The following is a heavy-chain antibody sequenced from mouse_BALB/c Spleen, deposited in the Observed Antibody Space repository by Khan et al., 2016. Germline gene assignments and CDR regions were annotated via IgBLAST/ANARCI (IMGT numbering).Heavy chain of an antibody. J-gene: IGHJ2*01. CDR2: ISYSGST. CDR1: GYSITSDYA. CDR3: ARRGYFDY. Sequence: EVQLQESGPGLVKPSQSLSLTCTVTGYSITSDYAWNWIRQFPGNELEWMGYISYSGSTSYNPSLKSRISITRDTSKNQFFLQLNSVTTEDTATXYCARRGYFDYWGQGTTLTVSS. V-gene: IGHV3-2*02.